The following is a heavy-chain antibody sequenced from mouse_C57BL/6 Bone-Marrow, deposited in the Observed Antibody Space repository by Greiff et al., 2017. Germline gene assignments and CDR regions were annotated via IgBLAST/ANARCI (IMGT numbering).Heavy chain of an antibody. J-gene: IGHJ1*03. V-gene: IGHV5-4*01. Sequence: EVKLVESGGGLVKPGGSLKLSCAASGFTFSSSAMSWVRQTPEKRLEWVATISDGGSYTYYPDNVKGRFTISRDNAKNNLYLQMSHLKSEDTAMYYCARDGWWYFDVWGTGTTVTVSS. CDR1: GFTFSSSA. CDR3: ARDGWWYFDV. CDR2: ISDGGSYT. D-gene: IGHD2-3*01.